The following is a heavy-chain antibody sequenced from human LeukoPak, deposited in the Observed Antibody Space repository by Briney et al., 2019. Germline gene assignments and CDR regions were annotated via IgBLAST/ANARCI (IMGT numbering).Heavy chain of an antibody. D-gene: IGHD2-15*01. CDR1: GFSLNTGGGG. J-gene: IGHJ4*02. CDR2: IYWGDDK. Sequence: SGPTLVNPTQTLALTCTFSGFSLNTGGGGVGWIRRPPGKALEWLAVIYWGDDKRYNSSLNNRLTVTSDTSKNQVVLTMTNMDPVDTATYYCAHRSVSKAAFDYWGQGTLVTVSS. CDR3: AHRSVSKAAFDY. V-gene: IGHV2-5*02.